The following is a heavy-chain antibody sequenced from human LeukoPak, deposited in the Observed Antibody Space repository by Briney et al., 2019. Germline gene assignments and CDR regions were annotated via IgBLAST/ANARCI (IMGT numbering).Heavy chain of an antibody. J-gene: IGHJ4*02. CDR3: ARHRGAYCSGGDCYSSYYFDS. CDR2: IYYSGST. V-gene: IGHV4-59*08. D-gene: IGHD2-15*01. Sequence: SETLSLTCSVSGGSITSYYWSWIRQPPGKGLEWIAYIYYSGSTSYNPSLKSRVTISVDTSKKQFSLKLSSVTAADTAVYYCARHRGAYCSGGDCYSSYYFDSWGQGTLVTVSS. CDR1: GGSITSYY.